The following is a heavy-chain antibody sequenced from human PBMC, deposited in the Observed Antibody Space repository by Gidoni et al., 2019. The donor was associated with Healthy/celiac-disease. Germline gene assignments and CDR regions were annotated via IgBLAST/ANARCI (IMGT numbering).Heavy chain of an antibody. CDR3: ARGQGGQWLVRFDY. V-gene: IGHV4-34*01. CDR1: GGSFSNYH. J-gene: IGHJ4*02. CDR2: INRSGST. Sequence: QAQLQQSGAGLLTPSETLSLTCPLHGGSFSNYHGSWTRRPPAKGLGWFGEINRSGSTNYNPSLKSRVTISVDTSKNQFSMKLGSVTAADTAVYYWARGQGGQWLVRFDYWGQGTLVTVSS. D-gene: IGHD6-19*01.